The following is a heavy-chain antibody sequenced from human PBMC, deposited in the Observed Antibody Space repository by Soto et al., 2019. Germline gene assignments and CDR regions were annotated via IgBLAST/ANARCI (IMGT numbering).Heavy chain of an antibody. CDR3: ASDSSGYYSRVFY. D-gene: IGHD3-22*01. CDR2: ISGSGGST. J-gene: IGHJ4*02. V-gene: IGHV3-23*01. CDR1: GFTFSSYA. Sequence: QTGGSLRLSCAASGFTFSSYAMSWVRQAPGKGLEWVSAISGSGGSTYYADSVKGRFTISRDNAKNSLYLQMNSLRAEDTAVYYCASDSSGYYSRVFYWGQGTLVTVSS.